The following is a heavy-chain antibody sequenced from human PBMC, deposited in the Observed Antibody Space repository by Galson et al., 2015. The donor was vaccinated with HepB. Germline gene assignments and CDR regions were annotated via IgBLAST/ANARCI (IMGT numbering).Heavy chain of an antibody. J-gene: IGHJ4*02. CDR1: GFSLSTSGMC. CDR3: ARTHLNVPATAIISGGYFDY. V-gene: IGHV2-70*01. Sequence: PALVKPTQTLTLTCTFSGFSLSTSGMCVSWIRQPPGKALEWLALIDWDDDKYYSTSLKTRLTISKDTSKNQVVLTMTNMDPVDTATYYCARTHLNVPATAIISGGYFDYWGQGTLVTVSS. CDR2: IDWDDDK. D-gene: IGHD2-2*01.